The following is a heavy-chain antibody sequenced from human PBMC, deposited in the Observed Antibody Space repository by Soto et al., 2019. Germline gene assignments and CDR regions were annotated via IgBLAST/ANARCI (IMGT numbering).Heavy chain of an antibody. CDR3: AKDSQDIVVVPAAPGGY. CDR1: GFTFSSYG. V-gene: IGHV3-30*18. Sequence: GGSLRLSCAASGFTFSSYGMHWVRQAPGKGLEWVAVISYDGSNKYYADSVKGRFTISRDNSKNTLYLQMNSLRAEDTAVYYCAKDSQDIVVVPAAPGGYWGQGTLVTVSS. D-gene: IGHD2-2*01. CDR2: ISYDGSNK. J-gene: IGHJ4*02.